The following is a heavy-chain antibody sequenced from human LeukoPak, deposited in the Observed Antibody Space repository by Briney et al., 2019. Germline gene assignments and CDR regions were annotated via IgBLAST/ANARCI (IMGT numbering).Heavy chain of an antibody. D-gene: IGHD3-10*01. CDR2: INQDESEK. J-gene: IGHJ6*03. CDR3: ALWFGGPEVYYYMDV. Sequence: GGSLRLSCATSGFIFSRYWMSWVRQAPGKGLEWVANINQDESEKNYVDSVKGRFTISRDNAKNSLDLQMNSLRAEDTAVYYCALWFGGPEVYYYMDVWGKGTTVTVSS. CDR1: GFIFSRYW. V-gene: IGHV3-7*01.